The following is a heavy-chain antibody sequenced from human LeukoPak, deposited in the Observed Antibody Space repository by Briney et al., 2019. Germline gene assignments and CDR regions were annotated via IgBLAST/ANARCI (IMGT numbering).Heavy chain of an antibody. V-gene: IGHV3-23*01. D-gene: IGHD6-19*01. CDR3: AKRAGYSSGYTDY. CDR1: GFTFSTYA. J-gene: IGHJ4*02. Sequence: AGGSLRLSCAASGFTFSTYAITWVLQAPGKGLEWVSAISGSGGSAYYADSVKGRFTISRDTSNNTVYLQMNSLRAGDTAVYYCAKRAGYSSGYTDYWGQGTLVTVSS. CDR2: ISGSGGSA.